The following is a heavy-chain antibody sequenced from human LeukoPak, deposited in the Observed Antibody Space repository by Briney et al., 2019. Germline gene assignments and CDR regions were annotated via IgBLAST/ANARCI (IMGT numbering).Heavy chain of an antibody. Sequence: GESLKISCKGSGYSFTSYWIGWVRQMPGKGLEWMGIIYPGDSDTIYSPSFQGQVTISADKSISTAYLQWSSLKASDTAMYYCARQEYYYDSSGYTAFDIWGQGTMVTVSS. V-gene: IGHV5-51*01. CDR1: GYSFTSYW. CDR2: IYPGDSDT. D-gene: IGHD3-22*01. CDR3: ARQEYYYDSSGYTAFDI. J-gene: IGHJ3*02.